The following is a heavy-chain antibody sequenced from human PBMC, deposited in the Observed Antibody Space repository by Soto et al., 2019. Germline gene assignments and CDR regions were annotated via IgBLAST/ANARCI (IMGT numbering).Heavy chain of an antibody. Sequence: ASVKVSCKASGYTFTSYAMHWVRQAPGQRLEWMGWINAGNGNTKYSQKFQGRVTITRDTSASTAYMELSSLRSEDTAVYYCARPKLGVGGNDAFDIWGQGSMFTVSS. CDR1: GYTFTSYA. V-gene: IGHV1-3*01. J-gene: IGHJ3*02. CDR3: ARPKLGVGGNDAFDI. D-gene: IGHD7-27*01. CDR2: INAGNGNT.